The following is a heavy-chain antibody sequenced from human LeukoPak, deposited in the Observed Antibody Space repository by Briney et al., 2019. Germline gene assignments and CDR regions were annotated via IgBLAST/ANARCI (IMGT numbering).Heavy chain of an antibody. J-gene: IGHJ6*03. D-gene: IGHD3-10*01. CDR1: GYSFTSYY. V-gene: IGHV1-18*04. Sequence: GASVKVSCKASGYSFTSYYMHWVRQAPGQGLEWMGWISAYNGNTNYAQKLQGRVTMTTDTSTSTAYMELRSLRSDDTAVYYCAGEVVGFGERYYYYMDVWGKGTTVTVSS. CDR2: ISAYNGNT. CDR3: AGEVVGFGERYYYYMDV.